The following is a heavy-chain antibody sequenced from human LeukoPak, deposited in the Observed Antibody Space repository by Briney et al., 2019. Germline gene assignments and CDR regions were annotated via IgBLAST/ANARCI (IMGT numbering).Heavy chain of an antibody. CDR3: ARGGAADRFDY. Sequence: GESLKISCKGSGYRFTSYWISWVRQMPGKGLEWMGRIDPSDSYTSYSPSFQGHVTISADKSISTAYLQWISLKASDTAMYYCARGGAADRFDYWGQGTLVTVSS. J-gene: IGHJ4*02. CDR1: GYRFTSYW. D-gene: IGHD6-13*01. V-gene: IGHV5-10-1*01. CDR2: IDPSDSYT.